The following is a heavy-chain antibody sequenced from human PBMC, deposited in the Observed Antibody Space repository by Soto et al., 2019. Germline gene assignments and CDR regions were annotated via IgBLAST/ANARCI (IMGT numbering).Heavy chain of an antibody. CDR2: IYYSGST. CDR3: ARDFTDSSGPTLGMGV. J-gene: IGHJ6*02. V-gene: IGHV4-31*03. CDR1: GGSISSGGYY. D-gene: IGHD6-19*01. Sequence: SETLSLTCTVSGGSISSGGYYWSWIRQHPGKGLEWIGYIYYSGSTYYNPSLKSRVTISVDTSKDQFSLKLSSVTAADTAVYYCARDFTDSSGPTLGMGVWGQGTTVT.